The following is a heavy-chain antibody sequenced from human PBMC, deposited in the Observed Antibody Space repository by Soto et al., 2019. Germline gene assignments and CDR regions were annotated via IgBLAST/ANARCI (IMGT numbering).Heavy chain of an antibody. V-gene: IGHV1-69*12. J-gene: IGHJ3*02. Sequence: QVQLVQSGAEVKKPGSSVKVSCKASGGTFSTDAINWVRQAPGQGHEWMGGILPIFGTADYAQKFQGRVKITADVSTTTAYMELSSLRSEDTAVYYCARGHDYGGNSDAFDIWGQGTMVTVSS. CDR3: ARGHDYGGNSDAFDI. D-gene: IGHD2-21*02. CDR2: ILPIFGTA. CDR1: GGTFSTDA.